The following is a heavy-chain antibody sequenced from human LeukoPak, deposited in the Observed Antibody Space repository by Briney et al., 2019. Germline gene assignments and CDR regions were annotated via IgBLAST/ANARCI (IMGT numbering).Heavy chain of an antibody. CDR2: IYYSGST. CDR1: GGSISSYY. Sequence: PSETLSLTCTVSGGSISSYYWSWIRQPPGKGLEWIGYIYYSGSTNYNPSLKSRVTISVDTSKNQFSLKLSSVTAADTAVYYCARQQQWLVLLYFDYWGQGTLVTVSS. J-gene: IGHJ4*02. D-gene: IGHD6-19*01. V-gene: IGHV4-59*08. CDR3: ARQQQWLVLLYFDY.